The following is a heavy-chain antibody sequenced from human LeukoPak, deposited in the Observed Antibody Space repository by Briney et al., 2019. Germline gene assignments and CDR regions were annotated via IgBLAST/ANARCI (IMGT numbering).Heavy chain of an antibody. CDR2: INHSGST. V-gene: IGHV4-34*01. CDR1: GGSFSGYY. D-gene: IGHD3-10*01. CDR3: ARRGEVRGVRL. J-gene: IGHJ4*02. Sequence: SETLSLTCAVYGGSFSGYYWSWIRQPPGKGLEWIGEINHSGSTNYNPSLKSRVTISVDTSKNQFSLKLSSVTAADTAVYYCARRGEVRGVRLWGQGTLITVSS.